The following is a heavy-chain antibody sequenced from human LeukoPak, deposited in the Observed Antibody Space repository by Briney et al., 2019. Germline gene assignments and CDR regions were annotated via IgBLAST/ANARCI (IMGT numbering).Heavy chain of an antibody. Sequence: GGSLRLSCAASGFTFSSYGMHWVRQGPGKGLEWVAFIRYDGSNKYYADSVKGRFTISRANSKNPLYLQMNSLRAEDTAVYYCAQLWSDYWGQGTLVTVSS. CDR2: IRYDGSNK. CDR1: GFTFSSYG. D-gene: IGHD5-18*01. CDR3: AQLWSDY. V-gene: IGHV3-30*02. J-gene: IGHJ4*02.